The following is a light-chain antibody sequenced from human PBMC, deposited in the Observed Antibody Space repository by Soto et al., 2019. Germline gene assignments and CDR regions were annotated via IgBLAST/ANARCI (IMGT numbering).Light chain of an antibody. V-gene: IGKV3-15*01. CDR1: QSVSSN. CDR3: QQYNKWPRT. CDR2: GAS. J-gene: IGKJ1*01. Sequence: ERVITQSPATLSVSPGERATLSCRARQSVSSNLAWYQQKPGQAPRLLIYGASTRATGIPARFSGSGSGTEFTLTISSLQSEDFAVYHCQQYNKWPRTFGQGTKVDI.